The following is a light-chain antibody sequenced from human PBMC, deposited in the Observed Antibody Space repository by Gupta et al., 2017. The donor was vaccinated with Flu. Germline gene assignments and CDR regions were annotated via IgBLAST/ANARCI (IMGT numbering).Light chain of an antibody. CDR2: EVS. Sequence: VTISCTGTSSDVGGYNYVSWYQKHPGKAPKLMIYEVSKRPSRVPDRFSGSKSANTASLTVSGLQAEDEADYYCSSYAVSNTLVFGGGTKLTVL. J-gene: IGLJ3*02. CDR1: SSDVGGYNY. CDR3: SSYAVSNTLV. V-gene: IGLV2-8*01.